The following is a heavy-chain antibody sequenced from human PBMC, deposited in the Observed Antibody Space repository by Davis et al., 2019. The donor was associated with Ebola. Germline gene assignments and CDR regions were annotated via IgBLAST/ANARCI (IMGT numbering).Heavy chain of an antibody. D-gene: IGHD2-21*02. CDR2: INSDGSRT. V-gene: IGHV3-74*01. CDR1: GFTFSSYW. J-gene: IGHJ2*01. Sequence: GESLKISCAASGFTFSSYWMHWVRQAPGKGLVWLSHINSDGSRTRYADAVKGRITVSRDNAKNSLYLQMNSLRAEDTAVYYCVRDPALVVTGGGWFFGLWGRGTLVTVSS. CDR3: VRDPALVVTGGGWFFGL.